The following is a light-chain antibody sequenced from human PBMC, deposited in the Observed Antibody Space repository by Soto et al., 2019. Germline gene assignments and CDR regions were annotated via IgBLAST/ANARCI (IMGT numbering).Light chain of an antibody. V-gene: IGKV3-20*01. CDR3: QQYGSSPWT. CDR1: QSLGSTS. Sequence: IVLTQSPGTLSFSPGDTATLSCRASQSLGSTSLALYQQKPGQAPRLLIYGASSRATGIPDRFSGRGSGTGFTLTISRLEPGDFAVYYCQQYGSSPWTFGQGTKVDIK. CDR2: GAS. J-gene: IGKJ1*01.